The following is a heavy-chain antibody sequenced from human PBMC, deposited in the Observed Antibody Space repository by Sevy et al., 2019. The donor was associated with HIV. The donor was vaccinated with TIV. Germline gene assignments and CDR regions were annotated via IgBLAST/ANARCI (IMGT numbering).Heavy chain of an antibody. V-gene: IGHV3-48*02. Sequence: GGSLRLSCAASGFTFSSYSMNWVRQAPGKGLEWVSYISSSSSTIYYADSVKGRFTISRDNAKNSLYLQMNSLRDEDTAVYYCARDEVGTVVTPGWYFDLWGRCTLVTVSS. CDR3: ARDEVGTVVTPGWYFDL. CDR2: ISSSSSTI. D-gene: IGHD2-21*02. CDR1: GFTFSSYS. J-gene: IGHJ2*01.